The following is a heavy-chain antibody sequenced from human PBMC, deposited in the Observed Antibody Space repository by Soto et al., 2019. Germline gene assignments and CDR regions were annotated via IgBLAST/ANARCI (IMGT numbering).Heavy chain of an antibody. CDR2: IQSSGST. CDR3: ARDTSGYYFY. V-gene: IGHV3-53*01. D-gene: IGHD3-22*01. Sequence: GGSLRLSCAASGFTVSSNFMSWVRQAPGKGLEWVSIIQSSGSTYYADSVKGRFTVSRDSSKNMVYLQMNSLRAEDTAVYYCARDTSGYYFYWGQ. CDR1: GFTVSSNF. J-gene: IGHJ4*02.